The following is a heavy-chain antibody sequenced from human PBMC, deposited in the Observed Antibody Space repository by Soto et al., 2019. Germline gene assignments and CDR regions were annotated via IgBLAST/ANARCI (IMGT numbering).Heavy chain of an antibody. Sequence: SETLSLTRTVSGGCSSSYYWRWIRQPPGKGLEWIGYIYYSGSTNYNPSLKSRVTISVDTSKNQFSLKLSSVTAADTAVYYCARGYGAAFDIWVQGTMVTVSS. CDR1: GGCSSSYY. V-gene: IGHV4-59*08. CDR3: ARGYGAAFDI. D-gene: IGHD4-17*01. CDR2: IYYSGST. J-gene: IGHJ3*02.